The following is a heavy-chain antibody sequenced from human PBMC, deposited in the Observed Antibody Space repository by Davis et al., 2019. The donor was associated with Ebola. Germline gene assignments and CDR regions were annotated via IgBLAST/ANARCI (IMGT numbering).Heavy chain of an antibody. CDR1: GFTFSDYY. J-gene: IGHJ5*02. V-gene: IGHV3-11*01. CDR2: ISSSGSII. CDR3: ARGGDIVVVPAARDWFDP. D-gene: IGHD2-2*01. Sequence: GESLKIFCAASGFTFSDYYMSWIRQAPGKGLEWVSYISSSGSIIYYADSVKGRFTISRDNAKNSLYLQMNSLRAEDTAVYYCARGGDIVVVPAARDWFDPWGQGTLVTVSS.